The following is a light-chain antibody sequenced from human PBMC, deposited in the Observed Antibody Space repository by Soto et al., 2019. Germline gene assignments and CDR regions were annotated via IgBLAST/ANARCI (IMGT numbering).Light chain of an antibody. CDR1: SSDVGGYNY. CDR3: SSYGGSNNVL. V-gene: IGLV2-8*01. CDR2: EVT. Sequence: QSVLTQPPSASGSPGQSVTIYCTGTSSDVGGYNYVSWYQLHPGKAPKLMIYEVTKRPSGVADRFSGSKSGNTASLTVSGLQAEDEADYYCSSYGGSNNVLFGGGTKLTVL. J-gene: IGLJ2*01.